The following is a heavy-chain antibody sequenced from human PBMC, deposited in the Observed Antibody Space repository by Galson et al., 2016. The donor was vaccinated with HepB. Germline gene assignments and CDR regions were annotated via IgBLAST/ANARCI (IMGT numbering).Heavy chain of an antibody. CDR3: AKDLGFLEWLFFDSYYYYGMDV. V-gene: IGHV3-9*01. Sequence: SLRLSCAASGFTFADYAMHWVRQAPGKGLEWVSGLSWNSGTIGYADSVKGRFTISRDNAKNSLYLQMNSLRAEDTAVYYCAKDLGFLEWLFFDSYYYYGMDVWGQGTTVTVSS. CDR2: LSWNSGTI. D-gene: IGHD3-3*01. CDR1: GFTFADYA. J-gene: IGHJ6*02.